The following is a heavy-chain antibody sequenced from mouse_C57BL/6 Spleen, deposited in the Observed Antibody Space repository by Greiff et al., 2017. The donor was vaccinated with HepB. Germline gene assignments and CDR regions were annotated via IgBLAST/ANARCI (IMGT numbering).Heavy chain of an antibody. CDR3: ARRTGTGYFDY. J-gene: IGHJ2*01. Sequence: QVQLKESGAELARPGASVKLSCKASGYTFTSYGISWVKQRTGQGLEWIGEIYPRSGNTYYNEKFKGKATLTADKSSSTAYMELRSLTSEDSAVYFCARRTGTGYFDYWGQGTTLTVSS. D-gene: IGHD4-1*01. CDR1: GYTFTSYG. V-gene: IGHV1-81*01. CDR2: IYPRSGNT.